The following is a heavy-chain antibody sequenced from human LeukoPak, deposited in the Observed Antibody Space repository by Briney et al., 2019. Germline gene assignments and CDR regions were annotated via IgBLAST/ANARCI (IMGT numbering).Heavy chain of an antibody. D-gene: IGHD3-22*01. CDR3: ARRIFSYYYDSSGYWD. V-gene: IGHV4-34*01. CDR2: INHSGST. Sequence: SETLSLTCAVYSGSFSDYYWSWIRQPPGKGLEWIGEINHSGSTNYNPSLKSRVTISVDTSKSQFSLKLSSVTAAHTAVYYCARRIFSYYYDSSGYWDWGQGTLVIVSS. J-gene: IGHJ4*02. CDR1: SGSFSDYY.